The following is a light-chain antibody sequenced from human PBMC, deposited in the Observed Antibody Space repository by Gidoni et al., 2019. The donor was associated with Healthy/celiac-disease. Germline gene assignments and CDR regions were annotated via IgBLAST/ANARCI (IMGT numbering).Light chain of an antibody. CDR3: QQYDNLPLT. CDR1: QDISNY. V-gene: IGKV1-33*01. CDR2: DAS. Sequence: DIQMTQSPSSLSASVGDRVTITCQASQDISNYLNWYQQKPGKALKPLIYDASNLETGVPSRFSGSGSGTDFTFTISSLQPEDIATYYCQQYDNLPLTFGGGTKVEIK. J-gene: IGKJ4*01.